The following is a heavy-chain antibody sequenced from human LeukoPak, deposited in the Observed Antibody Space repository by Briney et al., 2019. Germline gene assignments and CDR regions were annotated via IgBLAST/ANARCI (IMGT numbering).Heavy chain of an antibody. CDR2: IYYSGST. CDR3: ASGNYYYDSSGYYFDY. Sequence: SETLSLTCTVSGGSISSYYWSWIRQPPGKGLEWIGYIYYSGSTNYNPSLKSRVTISVDTSKNQFSLKLSSVTAADTAVYYCASGNYYYDSSGYYFDYWGQGTLVTVSS. V-gene: IGHV4-59*08. J-gene: IGHJ4*02. CDR1: GGSISSYY. D-gene: IGHD3-22*01.